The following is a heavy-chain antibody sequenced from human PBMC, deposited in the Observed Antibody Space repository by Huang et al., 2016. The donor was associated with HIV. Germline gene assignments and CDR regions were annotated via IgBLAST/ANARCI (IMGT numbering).Heavy chain of an antibody. V-gene: IGHV3-30*02. J-gene: IGHJ3*01. CDR2: ILYNGNND. CDR3: VKERGSSRARSSFDF. Sequence: QVRLVESGGGVVQPGASLTLSCSASGFPFSAYGMAWVRQAPGQGLEWVSFILYNGNNDYLIGSVKGRFTISRDNSNNTLYLRMNSLRPEDTAVYYCVKERGSSRARSSFDFWGQGTSVIVSS. CDR1: GFPFSAYG. D-gene: IGHD6-13*01.